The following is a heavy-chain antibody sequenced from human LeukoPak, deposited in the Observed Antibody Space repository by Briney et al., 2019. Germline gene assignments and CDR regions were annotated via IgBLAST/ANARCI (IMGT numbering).Heavy chain of an antibody. CDR3: AKDSTYCSSTSCYRFDY. J-gene: IGHJ4*02. CDR1: GFTFSNYG. V-gene: IGHV3-30*18. Sequence: GRYLRLSCAASGFTFSNYGMHWVRQAPGKGLEWVAVISYDGSNKYYADSVKGRFTISRDNSKNTLYLQMNSLRAEDTAVYYCAKDSTYCSSTSCYRFDYWGQGTLVTVSS. CDR2: ISYDGSNK. D-gene: IGHD2-2*01.